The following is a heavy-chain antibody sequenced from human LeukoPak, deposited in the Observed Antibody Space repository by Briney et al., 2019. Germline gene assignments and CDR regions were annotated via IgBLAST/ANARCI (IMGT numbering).Heavy chain of an antibody. V-gene: IGHV4-38-2*01. Sequence: SETLSLTCAVSGYSISSGYYWGWIRQPPGKGLEWIGSIYHSGSTYYNPSLKSRVTISVDTSKNQFSLKLSSVTAADTAVYYCARLGYCSSTSCYYVDYWGQGTLVTVSS. D-gene: IGHD2-2*01. J-gene: IGHJ4*02. CDR3: ARLGYCSSTSCYYVDY. CDR1: GYSISSGYY. CDR2: IYHSGST.